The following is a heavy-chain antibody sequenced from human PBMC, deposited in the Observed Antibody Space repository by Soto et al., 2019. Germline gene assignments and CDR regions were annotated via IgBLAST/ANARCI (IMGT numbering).Heavy chain of an antibody. Sequence: EVQLLESGGGLVQPGGSLRLSCTASGFTFSTYAMTWVRQAPGKGLEWVSALRGGGGPTYYADSVKGRFTISRDNSKNTLYLQMNSLRADDTAVYYCAKVSRFLDSGLIWGQGTLVTVSS. CDR3: AKVSRFLDSGLI. V-gene: IGHV3-23*01. CDR2: LRGGGGPT. CDR1: GFTFSTYA. J-gene: IGHJ3*02. D-gene: IGHD3-10*01.